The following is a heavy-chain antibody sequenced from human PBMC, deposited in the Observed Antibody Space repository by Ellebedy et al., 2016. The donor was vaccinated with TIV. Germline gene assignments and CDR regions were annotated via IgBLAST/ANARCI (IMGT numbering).Heavy chain of an antibody. CDR1: SYTFSNYV. CDR2: ISGYNGNT. V-gene: IGHV1-18*01. Sequence: ASVKVSXKASSYTFSNYVISWVRQAPGQGLEWMGWISGYNGNTDYSQRIQDRVAMTTDTSTGTAYMELRSLTSDDTAVYYCARESKKFGALRYFDLWGRGTVVTVSS. J-gene: IGHJ2*01. D-gene: IGHD3-10*01. CDR3: ARESKKFGALRYFDL.